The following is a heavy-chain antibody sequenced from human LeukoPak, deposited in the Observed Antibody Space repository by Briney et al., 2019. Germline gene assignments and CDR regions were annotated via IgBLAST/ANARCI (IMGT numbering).Heavy chain of an antibody. Sequence: PSETLPLICTVSGGSISSYYWSWIRQPPGKELEWIGYIYYSGSTNYNPSLKSRVTISVDTSKNQFSLKLSSVTAADTAVYYCARQDFVDTAMVDWGQGTLVTVSS. J-gene: IGHJ4*02. V-gene: IGHV4-59*08. CDR3: ARQDFVDTAMVD. D-gene: IGHD5-18*01. CDR1: GGSISSYY. CDR2: IYYSGST.